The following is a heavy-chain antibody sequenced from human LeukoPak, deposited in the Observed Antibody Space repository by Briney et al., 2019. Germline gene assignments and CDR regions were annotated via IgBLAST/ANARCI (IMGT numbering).Heavy chain of an antibody. V-gene: IGHV1-2*02. CDR1: GHTFTGYY. Sequence: ASVKVSCKASGHTFTGYYMHWVRQAPGQGLEWMGWINPNSGGTNYAQKFQGRVTMTRDTSISTAYMELSRLRSDDTAVYYCARTYSSGWYDAVYFQHWGQGTLVTVSS. J-gene: IGHJ1*01. CDR2: INPNSGGT. CDR3: ARTYSSGWYDAVYFQH. D-gene: IGHD6-19*01.